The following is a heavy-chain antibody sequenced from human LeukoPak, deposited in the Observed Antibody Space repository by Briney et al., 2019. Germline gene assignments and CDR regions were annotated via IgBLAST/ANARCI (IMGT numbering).Heavy chain of an antibody. CDR1: GYTFNSYG. CDR2: ISTYNGNT. V-gene: IGHV1-18*01. Sequence: ASVMVSCKASGYTFNSYGINWVRQAPGQGLEWMGWISTYNGNTNYAQNLQGRVTMTTDTSTSTAYVELRSLRSDDTAVYYCARDHYSNPPLAVYWGQGTLVTVSA. D-gene: IGHD2-2*01. CDR3: ARDHYSNPPLAVY. J-gene: IGHJ4*02.